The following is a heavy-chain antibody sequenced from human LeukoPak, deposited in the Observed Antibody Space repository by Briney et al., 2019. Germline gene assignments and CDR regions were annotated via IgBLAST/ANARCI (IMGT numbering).Heavy chain of an antibody. D-gene: IGHD2-2*02. CDR2: IYTSGST. CDR3: ARLIVVVPAAISAFDI. V-gene: IGHV4-59*10. Sequence: SETLSLTCAVYGGSFSGYYWSWIRQPAGKGLEWIGRIYTSGSTNYNPSLKSRVTISVDTSKNQFSLKLSSVTAADTAVYYCARLIVVVPAAISAFDIWGQGTMVTVSS. J-gene: IGHJ3*02. CDR1: GGSFSGYY.